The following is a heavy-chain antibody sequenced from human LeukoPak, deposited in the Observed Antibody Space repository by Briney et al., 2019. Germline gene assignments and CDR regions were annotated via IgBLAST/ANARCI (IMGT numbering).Heavy chain of an antibody. CDR2: IYSGGNT. J-gene: IGHJ4*02. CDR3: ARGWGMFDY. CDR1: GVSVSNDY. D-gene: IGHD7-27*01. Sequence: GGSLRLSCAASGVSVSNDYISWVRQAPGKGLEWVSVIYSGGNTYYADSVKGRFTISRDNSKNTVSLQMNTVRAEDTAVYYCARGWGMFDYWGQGTLVTVSS. V-gene: IGHV3-53*01.